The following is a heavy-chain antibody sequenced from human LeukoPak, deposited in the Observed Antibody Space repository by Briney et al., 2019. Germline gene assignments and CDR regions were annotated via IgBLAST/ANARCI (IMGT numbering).Heavy chain of an antibody. V-gene: IGHV1-46*01. Sequence: ASVKVSCKAPGNTFTSYYMHWVRQAPGQGLEWMGIINPSGGSTSYAQKFQGRVTMTRDTSTSTVYMELSSLRSEDTAVYYCAREYCSSTSCYVYFQHWGQGTLVTVSS. D-gene: IGHD2-2*01. CDR1: GNTFTSYY. CDR3: AREYCSSTSCYVYFQH. CDR2: INPSGGST. J-gene: IGHJ1*01.